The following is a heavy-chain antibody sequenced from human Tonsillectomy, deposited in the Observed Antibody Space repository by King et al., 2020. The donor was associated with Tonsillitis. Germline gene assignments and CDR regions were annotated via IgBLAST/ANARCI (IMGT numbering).Heavy chain of an antibody. CDR3: ARGVYLYGVYYYNMDV. V-gene: IGHV3-13*01. D-gene: IGHD2-8*01. J-gene: IGHJ6*02. Sequence: VQLVEFGGGLVQPGGSLRLSCVASGFTFSSYDMHWVRQATGKGLEWVSAIGTAGDTYYPDSVKGRFTISRENAKNSLYLQMNSLRDGDTAVYYCARGVYLYGVYYYNMDVWGQGPTVTVSS. CDR2: IGTAGDT. CDR1: GFTFSSYD.